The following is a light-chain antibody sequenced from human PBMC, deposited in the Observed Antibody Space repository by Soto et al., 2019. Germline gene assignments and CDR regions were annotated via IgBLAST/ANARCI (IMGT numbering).Light chain of an antibody. Sequence: QSALTQPRSVSGSPGQSGTISCPRTSSDFGGYNYVSWYQHHPGKAPKLMISDVSERPSGVPDRFSGSKSGQTASLTISGLQAEDEAEYYGCSYAGTFYVFGTGTKLTGL. CDR1: SSDFGGYNY. J-gene: IGLJ1*01. CDR3: CSYAGTFYV. V-gene: IGLV2-11*01. CDR2: DVS.